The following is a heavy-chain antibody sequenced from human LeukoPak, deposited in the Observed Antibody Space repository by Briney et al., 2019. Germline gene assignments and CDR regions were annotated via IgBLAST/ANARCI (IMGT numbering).Heavy chain of an antibody. Sequence: HPGGSLRLSCAGSGFTFSNYGIHWVRQAPAKGPEWVAVISFDGNNQFYADSVKGRFTISRDNSKNTVYLQLNSLRPEDTAVYYCAKDLALQIPTWGQGTLVTVSS. D-gene: IGHD4-11*01. CDR1: GFTFSNYG. CDR3: AKDLALQIPT. V-gene: IGHV3-30*18. J-gene: IGHJ5*02. CDR2: ISFDGNNQ.